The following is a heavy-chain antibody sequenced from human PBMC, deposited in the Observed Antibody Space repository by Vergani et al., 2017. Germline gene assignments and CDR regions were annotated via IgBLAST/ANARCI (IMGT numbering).Heavy chain of an antibody. Sequence: QVQLQQWGAGLLKPSETLSLTCAVYGGSFSGYYWSWIRQPPGKGLEWIGEINHSGSTNYNPSLKSRVTISVDTSKNQFSLKLSSVTAADTAVYYCARSGSYYDSSVYYEPWGQGTLVTVSS. J-gene: IGHJ5*02. D-gene: IGHD3-22*01. CDR1: GGSFSGYY. V-gene: IGHV4-34*01. CDR3: ARSGSYYDSSVYYEP. CDR2: INHSGST.